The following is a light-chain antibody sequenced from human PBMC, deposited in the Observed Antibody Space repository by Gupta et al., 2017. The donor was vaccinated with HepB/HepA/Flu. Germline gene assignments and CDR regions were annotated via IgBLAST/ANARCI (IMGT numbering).Light chain of an antibody. CDR2: GAS. V-gene: IGKV3-20*01. J-gene: IGKJ3*01. CDR1: QSVSSSY. CDR3: QQYGSSPSFT. Sequence: SPGERATLSCRASQSVSSSYLAWYQQKPGQAPRLLIYGASSRATGIPDRFSGSGSGTDFTLTISRLEPEDFAVYYCQQYGSSPSFTFGHGTKVDIK.